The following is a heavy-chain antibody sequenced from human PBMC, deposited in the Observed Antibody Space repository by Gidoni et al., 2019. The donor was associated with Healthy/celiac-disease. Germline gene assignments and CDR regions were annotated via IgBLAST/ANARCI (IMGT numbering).Heavy chain of an antibody. CDR3: ARIPYYYGSGSYKVAFDI. V-gene: IGHV2-26*01. Sequence: QVPLKESGPLLVKPTETLTLPFTVSGFSLPIAIMGVSWSRQPPGKALECLAHILSNDEKSYSTSLKSRLTISKDTSKSQVVLTMTNMDPVDTATYYCARIPYYYGSGSYKVAFDIWGQGTMVTVSS. CDR2: ILSNDEK. J-gene: IGHJ3*02. D-gene: IGHD3-10*01. CDR1: GFSLPIAIMG.